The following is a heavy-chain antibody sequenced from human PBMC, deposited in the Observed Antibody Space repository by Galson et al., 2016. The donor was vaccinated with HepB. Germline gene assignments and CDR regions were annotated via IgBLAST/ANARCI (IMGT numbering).Heavy chain of an antibody. CDR2: TFYRSKWYY. V-gene: IGHV6-1*01. CDR1: GDSVSSTSAG. CDR3: ARGGLVRGAHGGSFDS. Sequence: CAISGDSVSSTSAGWSWVRQSPSRGLEWLGRTFYRSKWYYDYAISVRSLITINPDTSKNQFSLQLISVTPEDTAVYYCARGGLVRGAHGGSFDSWGQGTTVTVSS. D-gene: IGHD3-10*01. J-gene: IGHJ4*03.